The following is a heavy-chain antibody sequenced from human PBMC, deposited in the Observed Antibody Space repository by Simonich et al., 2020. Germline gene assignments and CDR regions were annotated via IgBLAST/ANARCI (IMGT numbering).Heavy chain of an antibody. V-gene: IGHV3-73*02. Sequence: EVQLVESGGGLVQPGGSLKLSCAASGFTFSGSAMHWVPKAAGKVLGWVERIRSKANSSATACAASVKGRFTISRDDSKNTAYLPMNSLKTEDTAVYYCTPGDYWGQGTLVTVSS. CDR3: TPGDY. J-gene: IGHJ4*02. CDR2: IRSKANSSAT. CDR1: GFTFSGSA.